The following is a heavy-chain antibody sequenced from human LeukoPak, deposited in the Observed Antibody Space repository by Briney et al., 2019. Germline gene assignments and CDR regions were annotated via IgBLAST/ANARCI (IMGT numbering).Heavy chain of an antibody. J-gene: IGHJ6*02. D-gene: IGHD2-15*01. Sequence: GGSLRLSCAASGFTFSSYAMSWVSQAPGKGLEWVSAISGSGGSTYYADSVKGRFTISRDNSKNTLYLQMNSLRAEDTAVYYCAKDIVVVVAATLPYYYYGMDVWGQGTTVTVSS. CDR3: AKDIVVVVAATLPYYYYGMDV. CDR1: GFTFSSYA. CDR2: ISGSGGST. V-gene: IGHV3-23*01.